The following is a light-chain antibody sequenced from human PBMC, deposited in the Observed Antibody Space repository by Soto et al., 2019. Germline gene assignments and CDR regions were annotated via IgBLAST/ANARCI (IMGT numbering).Light chain of an antibody. J-gene: IGKJ1*01. V-gene: IGKV1-33*01. CDR3: QQYENLPWT. CDR2: DAS. Sequence: DIQMTQSPSSLSASVGDRVTITCQASQDINNYLNWYQQKPGNAPKLLIYDASNLETGVPSRFSGSGSGTDFTFRSSSLQPEDIATYYCQQYENLPWTFGQGTKVEVK. CDR1: QDINNY.